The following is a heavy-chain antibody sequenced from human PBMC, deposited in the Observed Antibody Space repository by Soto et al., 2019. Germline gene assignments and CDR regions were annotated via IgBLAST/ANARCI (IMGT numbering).Heavy chain of an antibody. V-gene: IGHV1-2*04. CDR1: GYTFNDYY. D-gene: IGHD6-19*01. Sequence: ASVKVSCKTSGYTFNDYYIHSVRQTPGQGLERMGWINPKSGGTNYAQKFQGWVTMTTDTSISTADMELSRLRSDDTAVYYCARYSSGWCQYYFDYWGQGTLVTVSS. CDR2: INPKSGGT. J-gene: IGHJ4*02. CDR3: ARYSSGWCQYYFDY.